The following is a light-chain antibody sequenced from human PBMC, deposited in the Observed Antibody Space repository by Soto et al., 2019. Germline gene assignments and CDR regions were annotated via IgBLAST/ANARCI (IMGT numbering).Light chain of an antibody. J-gene: IGLJ1*01. V-gene: IGLV2-11*01. CDR2: DVS. Sequence: QSVLTQPRSVSGSPGQSVTISCTGTSSDVGTYNYVSWYRHHPGKAPKLMIYDVSKRPSGVPDRFSGSKSGNTASLTISGLQAEDEADFYCCSNTGTFALPYVFGTGTKVTVL. CDR3: CSNTGTFALPYV. CDR1: SSDVGTYNY.